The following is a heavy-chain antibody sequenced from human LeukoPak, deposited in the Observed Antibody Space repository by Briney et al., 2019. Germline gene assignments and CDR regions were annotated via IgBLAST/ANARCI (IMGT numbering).Heavy chain of an antibody. V-gene: IGHV4-61*02. Sequence: SETLSLTCTVSGGSISSGSYYWNWIRQPAGKGLEWIGRINFSGNTNYNPSLESRVFMSIDMSKIQFSLNLNSVTVADTAVYYCARDREGGWGSGAFDIWGQGTMVTVSS. D-gene: IGHD7-27*01. CDR1: GGSISSGSYY. CDR2: INFSGNT. J-gene: IGHJ3*02. CDR3: ARDREGGWGSGAFDI.